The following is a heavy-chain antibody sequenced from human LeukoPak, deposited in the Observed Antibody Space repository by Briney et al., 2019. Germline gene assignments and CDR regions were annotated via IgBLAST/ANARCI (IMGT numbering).Heavy chain of an antibody. D-gene: IGHD3-3*01. V-gene: IGHV3-9*01. CDR2: ITWNSGNI. CDR3: ARGGITIFGVVSYMDV. J-gene: IGHJ6*03. CDR1: GFIFHDYV. Sequence: PGGSLRLSCTASGFIFHDYVMHWVRQAPGKGLEWVSGITWNSGNIGYADSVKGRFTISRDNAKNSLYLQMNSLRAEDTALYYCARGGITIFGVVSYMDVWGKGTTVTVSS.